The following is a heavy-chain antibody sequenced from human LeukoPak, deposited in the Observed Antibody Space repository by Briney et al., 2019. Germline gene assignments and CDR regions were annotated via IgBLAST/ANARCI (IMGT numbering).Heavy chain of an antibody. V-gene: IGHV4-39*01. CDR1: GGSISSSSYY. CDR3: ARRGRYSSSPGIDY. D-gene: IGHD6-6*01. J-gene: IGHJ4*02. Sequence: SETLSLTCTVSGGSISSSSYYWSWIRQPPGKGLEWIGSIYYSGSTYYNPSLKSRVTISVDTSKNQFSLKLSSVTAADTAVYYCARRGRYSSSPGIDYWGQGTLVTVSS. CDR2: IYYSGST.